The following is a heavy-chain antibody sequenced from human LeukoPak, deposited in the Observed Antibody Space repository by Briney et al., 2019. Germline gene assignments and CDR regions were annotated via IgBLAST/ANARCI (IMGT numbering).Heavy chain of an antibody. CDR3: ARGPGDYYYMDV. J-gene: IGHJ6*03. Sequence: GGSLRLSCAASGFTVSNNYMNWVRQAPGKGLEWVSIIYSDGNTYYSDSVKGRFTISRDNSKNTLYLQMNSLRAEDTAVYYCARGPGDYYYMDVWGKGITVTVSS. CDR1: GFTVSNNY. CDR2: IYSDGNT. V-gene: IGHV3-53*05.